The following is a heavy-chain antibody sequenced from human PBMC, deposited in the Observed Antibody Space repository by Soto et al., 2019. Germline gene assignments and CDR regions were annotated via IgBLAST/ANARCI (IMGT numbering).Heavy chain of an antibody. Sequence: PGESLKISCKGSGYSFTSYWIGWVRQMPGKGLEWMGIIYPGDSDTRYSPSFQGQVTISADKSISTAYLQWSSLKASDTAMYYCARASSLDGGGACVYYGMDVWGQGTTVTVSS. V-gene: IGHV5-51*01. CDR3: ARASSLDGGGACVYYGMDV. J-gene: IGHJ6*02. D-gene: IGHD2-21*02. CDR1: GYSFTSYW. CDR2: IYPGDSDT.